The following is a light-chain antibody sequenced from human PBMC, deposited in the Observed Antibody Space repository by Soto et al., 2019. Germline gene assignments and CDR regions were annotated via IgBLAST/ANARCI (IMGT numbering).Light chain of an antibody. Sequence: EVLVTQSPGTLSVSPGERVTLSCRASQTIASSLAWYHQKPGQAPRLLIYGTSTRVIGVPDRFSGGRSGTEFTLTISSLQSEDVAVYYCQQYNDWPPDALGQGTKVEIK. CDR1: QTIASS. CDR3: QQYNDWPPDA. J-gene: IGKJ2*01. V-gene: IGKV3-15*01. CDR2: GTS.